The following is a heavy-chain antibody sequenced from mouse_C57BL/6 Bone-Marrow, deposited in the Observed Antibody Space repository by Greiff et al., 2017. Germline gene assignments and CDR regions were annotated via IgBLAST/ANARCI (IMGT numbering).Heavy chain of an antibody. V-gene: IGHV5-2*01. Sequence: EVKLVESGGGLVQPGESNEYEFPSHDMSWVRKTPEKRLELVAAINSDGGSTYYPDTMERRFIISRDNTKKTLYLQMSSLRSEDTALYYCARHGTYYGSSYWYFDVWGTGTTVTVSS. CDR3: ARHGTYYGSSYWYFDV. CDR2: INSDGGST. CDR1: EYEFPSHD. J-gene: IGHJ1*03. D-gene: IGHD1-1*01.